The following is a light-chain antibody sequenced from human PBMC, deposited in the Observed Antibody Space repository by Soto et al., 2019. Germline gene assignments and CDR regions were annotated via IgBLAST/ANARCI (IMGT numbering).Light chain of an antibody. CDR2: GAS. CDR1: QSVSSN. Sequence: EIVVTQSPATLSMSPGERATLSCRTSQSVSSNLAWYQQKRGQAPRLLIYGASTRATGFPARFSGSGSGTEFTLTISSLQSEDFVVYYCQQYKNWPLTFGGGTKVEIK. J-gene: IGKJ4*01. CDR3: QQYKNWPLT. V-gene: IGKV3-15*01.